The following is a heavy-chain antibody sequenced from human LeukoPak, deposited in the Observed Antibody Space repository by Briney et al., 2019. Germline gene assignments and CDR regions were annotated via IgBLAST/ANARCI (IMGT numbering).Heavy chain of an antibody. CDR3: ARGTGYGSSWCHDY. CDR1: GGSISTSSYY. V-gene: IGHV4-39*06. D-gene: IGHD6-13*01. CDR2: IYYSGST. Sequence: SETLSLTCTVSGGSISTSSYYWGWIRPPPEKGLEGIGSIYYSGSTYSDPSLKSRVPISVDTYKYQFALKLSSVTAADTAVYYCARGTGYGSSWCHDYWGQGTLVTVSS. J-gene: IGHJ4*02.